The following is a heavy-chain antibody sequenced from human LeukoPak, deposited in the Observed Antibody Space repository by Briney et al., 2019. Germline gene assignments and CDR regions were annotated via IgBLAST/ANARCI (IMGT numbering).Heavy chain of an antibody. J-gene: IGHJ5*02. CDR2: IYYSGST. CDR3: ARGPHDYGVQWFDP. D-gene: IGHD4-17*01. Sequence: SETLSLTCTVSGGSISSYYWSWIRQPPGKGLEWIGYIYYSGSTNYNPSLKSRVTISVDTSKNQFSLKLSSVTAADTAVYYCARGPHDYGVQWFDPWGQGTLVTVSS. CDR1: GGSISSYY. V-gene: IGHV4-59*01.